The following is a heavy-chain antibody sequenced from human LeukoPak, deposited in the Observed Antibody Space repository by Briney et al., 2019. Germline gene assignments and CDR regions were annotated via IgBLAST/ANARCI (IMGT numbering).Heavy chain of an antibody. V-gene: IGHV3-11*04. CDR2: ISSSGSTI. CDR3: ARAPQYYYDSSGYYSGDAFDI. CDR1: GFTFSDYY. D-gene: IGHD3-22*01. J-gene: IGHJ3*02. Sequence: GGSLRLSCAASGFTFSDYYMSWIRQAPGKGLEWVSYISSSGSTIYYADSVKGRFTISRDNAKNSLYLQMDSLRAEDTAVYYCARAPQYYYDSSGYYSGDAFDIWGQGTMVTVSS.